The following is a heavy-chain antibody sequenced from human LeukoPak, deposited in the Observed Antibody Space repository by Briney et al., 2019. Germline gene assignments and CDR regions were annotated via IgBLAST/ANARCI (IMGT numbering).Heavy chain of an antibody. CDR1: GYTFTSYD. CDR3: ARGSRIHRETIFGVVTPGY. Sequence: ASVKVSCKASGYTFTSYDINWVRQVTGQGLEWMGWMNPNSGNTGYAQKFQGRVTMTRNTSISTAYMELSSLRSEDTAVYYCARGSRIHRETIFGVVTPGYWGQGTLVTVSS. CDR2: MNPNSGNT. V-gene: IGHV1-8*01. D-gene: IGHD3-3*01. J-gene: IGHJ4*02.